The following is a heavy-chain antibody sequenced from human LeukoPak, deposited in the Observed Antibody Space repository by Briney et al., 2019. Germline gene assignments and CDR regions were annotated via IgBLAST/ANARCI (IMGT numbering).Heavy chain of an antibody. Sequence: ASVKVSCKASGYXFTSYYIHWVRQAPGQGHEWLGIINPSGGSTSYAQKFQGRITMTRDTSTSTVYMELSSLRSEDTAVYYCARDFHDSSGPPRNFQHWGQGTLVTVSS. J-gene: IGHJ1*01. CDR2: INPSGGST. V-gene: IGHV1-46*01. CDR3: ARDFHDSSGPPRNFQH. D-gene: IGHD3-22*01. CDR1: GYXFTSYY.